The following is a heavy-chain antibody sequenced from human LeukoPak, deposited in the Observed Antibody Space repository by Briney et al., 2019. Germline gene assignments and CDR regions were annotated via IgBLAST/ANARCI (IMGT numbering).Heavy chain of an antibody. CDR3: ARGTYCSSTSCYRVLPLYFQH. V-gene: IGHV4-34*01. J-gene: IGHJ1*01. CDR2: INHSGST. Sequence: PSETLSLTCAVYGGSFSGYYCSWIRQPPGKGLEWIGEINHSGSTNYNPSLKSRVTISVDTSKNQFSLKLSSVTAADTAVYYCARGTYCSSTSCYRVLPLYFQHWGQGTMVTVSS. CDR1: GGSFSGYY. D-gene: IGHD2-2*01.